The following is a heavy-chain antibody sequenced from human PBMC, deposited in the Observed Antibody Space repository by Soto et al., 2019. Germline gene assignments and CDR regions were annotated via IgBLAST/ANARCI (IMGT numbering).Heavy chain of an antibody. CDR3: ARRRAWNDAFDF. J-gene: IGHJ4*02. D-gene: IGHD1-1*01. CDR2: IYPADSDT. Sequence: EVQLVQSGAEVKKPVESLKISCKGSGYSFTTYWIGWVRQMPGKGLEWMGVIYPADSDTRYSPSFQGQVTFSADKSLTTAYLQWNSLKASDTARYYCARRRAWNDAFDFWGQGTLVTVSS. V-gene: IGHV5-51*03. CDR1: GYSFTTYW.